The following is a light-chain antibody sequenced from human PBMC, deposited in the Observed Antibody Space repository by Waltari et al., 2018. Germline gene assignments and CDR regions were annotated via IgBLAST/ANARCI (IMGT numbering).Light chain of an antibody. J-gene: IGLJ3*02. CDR1: RGYSSTA. V-gene: IGLV4-69*01. CDR3: QTGGHGTWV. CDR2: FNSDGSH. Sequence: LVLTQSPSASSYLGASVKLTCPLSRGYSSTALAWTQQRPGKGPRYLMKFNSDGSHRKGDDIPDRFSASNSGTEYYLTIASLQSEDEADYYCQTGGHGTWVFGGGTKLTVL.